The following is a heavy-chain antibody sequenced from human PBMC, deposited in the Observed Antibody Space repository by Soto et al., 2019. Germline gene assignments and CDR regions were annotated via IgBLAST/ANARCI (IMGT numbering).Heavy chain of an antibody. CDR1: GFSFSSHG. Sequence: QVQLVESGGGVVQPGRSLTLSCAASGFSFSSHGVHWVRQAPGKGLEWVAVIWSDGNIQYYTDSVKGRFTISRDNSKNMLYLQMNSLRADDTAVYYCARDPDYGGNYARGNWFDPWGQGTLVTVSS. CDR3: ARDPDYGGNYARGNWFDP. D-gene: IGHD4-17*01. CDR2: IWSDGNIQ. J-gene: IGHJ5*02. V-gene: IGHV3-33*01.